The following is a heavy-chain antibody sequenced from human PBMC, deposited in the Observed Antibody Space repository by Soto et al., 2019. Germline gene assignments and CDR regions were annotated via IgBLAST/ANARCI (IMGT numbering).Heavy chain of an antibody. CDR3: ATKRYFDWLFFGDIWFDP. Sequence: PGGSLRLSCAASGFTFSTYGMHWVRQAPGKGLEWVALIWSDGTNKYYADPVKGRFTISRDNSKKTLYLQMNSLRAEDTAVYYCATKRYFDWLFFGDIWFDPWGQGTLVTVSS. CDR1: GFTFSTYG. V-gene: IGHV3-33*01. J-gene: IGHJ5*02. D-gene: IGHD3-9*01. CDR2: IWSDGTNK.